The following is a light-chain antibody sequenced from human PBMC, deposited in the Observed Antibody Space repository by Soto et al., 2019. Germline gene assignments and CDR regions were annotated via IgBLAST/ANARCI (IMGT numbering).Light chain of an antibody. J-gene: IGKJ1*01. CDR3: QPYNNWLRT. CDR1: QSVSSS. V-gene: IGKV3-15*01. CDR2: SVS. Sequence: IVMTQSPATLSVSPGERATLSCRASQSVSSSLAWYQQKPGQAPKLLIYSVSTRAPDIPARFSGSGSGTEFTLTISNLQSEDFAVYYCQPYNNWLRTFGQGTKVEIK.